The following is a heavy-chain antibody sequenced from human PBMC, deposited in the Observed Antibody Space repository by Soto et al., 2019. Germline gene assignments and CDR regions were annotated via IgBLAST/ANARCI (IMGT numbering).Heavy chain of an antibody. D-gene: IGHD1-26*01. CDR2: ISAYDANT. Sequence: ASVKVSCKASGYTFTSYGISWVRQAPGQGLEWMGWISAYDANTNYAQKLQGRVTMTTDTSTSAAYMELRSLRSDDTAVYYCARDSVGATTYYYYGTDVWGQGTTVTVSS. J-gene: IGHJ6*02. V-gene: IGHV1-18*01. CDR1: GYTFTSYG. CDR3: ARDSVGATTYYYYGTDV.